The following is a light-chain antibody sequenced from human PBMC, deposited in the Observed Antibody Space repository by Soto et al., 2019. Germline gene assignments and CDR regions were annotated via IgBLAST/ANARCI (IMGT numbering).Light chain of an antibody. CDR2: DAS. CDR3: QQRSNWPLT. J-gene: IGKJ4*01. V-gene: IGKV3-11*01. Sequence: ESVLRQSPATLSLSPWERATLSCRASQSVCSDLAWYQQKPGQAPRLLIYDASNRATGIPARFSGSGSGTDFTLTISSLEPEDFAVYNCQQRSNWPLTFGGGTKVEMK. CDR1: QSVCSD.